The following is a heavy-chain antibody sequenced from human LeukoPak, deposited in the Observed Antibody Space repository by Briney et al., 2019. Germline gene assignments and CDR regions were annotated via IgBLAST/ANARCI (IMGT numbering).Heavy chain of an antibody. D-gene: IGHD6-19*01. CDR1: GGSISSSSYY. CDR3: ARRRGSGSTQVFDY. CDR2: IYYSGNT. J-gene: IGHJ4*02. Sequence: SETLSLTCTVSGGSISSSSYYWGWIRQPPGKGLEWIGSIYYSGNTYYNSSLKSRVTISLDTSKNQFSLKLSSVTAADTAVYYCARRRGSGSTQVFDYWGQGTLVTVSS. V-gene: IGHV4-39*01.